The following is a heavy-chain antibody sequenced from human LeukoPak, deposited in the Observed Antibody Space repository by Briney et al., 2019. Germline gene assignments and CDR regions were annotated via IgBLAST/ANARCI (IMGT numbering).Heavy chain of an antibody. V-gene: IGHV4-59*01. CDR3: ARETRWELEEGGYYFDY. D-gene: IGHD1-26*01. J-gene: IGHJ4*02. CDR2: IYYSGST. CDR1: GGSMSNYY. Sequence: SETLSLTCTMSGGSMSNYYWSWIRQPPGKGLEWIGYIYYSGSTNYNPSLKSRVTISVDTSKNQFSLKLSSVTAADTAVYYCARETRWELEEGGYYFDYWGQGTLVTVSS.